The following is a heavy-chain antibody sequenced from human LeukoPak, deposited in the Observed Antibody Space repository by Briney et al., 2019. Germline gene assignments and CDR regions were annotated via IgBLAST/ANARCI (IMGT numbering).Heavy chain of an antibody. J-gene: IGHJ5*02. CDR1: GGSISSYY. CDR2: IYYSGST. Sequence: SETLSLTCTVSGGSISSYYWSWIRQPPGKGLEWIGYIYYSGSTNYNPSLKSRVTMSVDTSKNQFSLKLSSVTAADTAVYYCARVLRSYNWFDPWGQGTLVTVSS. D-gene: IGHD3-16*01. V-gene: IGHV4-59*12. CDR3: ARVLRSYNWFDP.